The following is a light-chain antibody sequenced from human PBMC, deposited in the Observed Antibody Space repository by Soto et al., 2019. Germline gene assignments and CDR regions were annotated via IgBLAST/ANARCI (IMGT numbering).Light chain of an antibody. Sequence: QSALTQPPSASGSPGQSVTISCTGTSSDVGGYNYVSWYQQHPGKAPKLTIYEVSKRPSGVPDRFSGSKSGNTASLTVSGLQAEDEAAYYCSSYAGSNNVLFGGGTKLTVL. CDR3: SSYAGSNNVL. V-gene: IGLV2-8*01. J-gene: IGLJ2*01. CDR2: EVS. CDR1: SSDVGGYNY.